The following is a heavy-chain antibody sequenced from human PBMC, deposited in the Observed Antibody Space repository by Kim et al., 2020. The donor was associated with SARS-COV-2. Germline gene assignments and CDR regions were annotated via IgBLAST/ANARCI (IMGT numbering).Heavy chain of an antibody. CDR3: ARVNWGFGLTYFYFMDV. J-gene: IGHJ6*03. V-gene: IGHV3-20*04. Sequence: GGSLRLSCVASGFTFDDYGMSWVRQTPGKGLEWVSGINWNGVTTAYADSVKGRFTISRDNAKNSLYLQMNSLRGEDTALYYCARVNWGFGLTYFYFMDV. CDR2: INWNGVTT. D-gene: IGHD7-27*01. CDR1: GFTFDDYG.